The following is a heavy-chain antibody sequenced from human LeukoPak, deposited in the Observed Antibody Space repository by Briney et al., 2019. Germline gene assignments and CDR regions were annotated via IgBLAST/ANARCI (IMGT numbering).Heavy chain of an antibody. Sequence: SETLSLTCAVYGGSFSGYYWSWIRQPPGKGLEWIGEINHSGSTNYNPSPKSRVTISVDTSKNQFSLKLSSVTAADTAVYYCARARASKAGRRATAFDIWGQGTMVTVSS. CDR3: ARARASKAGRRATAFDI. J-gene: IGHJ3*02. D-gene: IGHD6-19*01. CDR2: INHSGST. CDR1: GGSFSGYY. V-gene: IGHV4-34*01.